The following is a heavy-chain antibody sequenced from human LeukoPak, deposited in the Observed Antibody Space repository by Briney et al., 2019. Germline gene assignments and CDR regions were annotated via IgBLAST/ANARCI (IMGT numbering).Heavy chain of an antibody. J-gene: IGHJ5*02. D-gene: IGHD3-10*01. CDR2: IYYSGST. V-gene: IGHV4-38-2*02. Sequence: SETLSLTCTVSGYSISSGYFWGWIRQPPGKGLEWIGSIYYSGSTYYNPSLKSRVTISVDTSKNQFSLKLSSVTAADTAVYYCARVDPWGHYYGSHWFDPWGQGTLVTVSS. CDR1: GYSISSGYF. CDR3: ARVDPWGHYYGSHWFDP.